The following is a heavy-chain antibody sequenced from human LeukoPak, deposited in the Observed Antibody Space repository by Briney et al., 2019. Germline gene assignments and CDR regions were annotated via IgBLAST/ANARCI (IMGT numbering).Heavy chain of an antibody. CDR1: GYTFTNYG. CDR2: ISAYNGNT. J-gene: IGHJ4*02. D-gene: IGHD3-10*01. CDR3: ARGQYTRFGPYFDY. V-gene: IGHV1-18*01. Sequence: GASVMVSCKASGYTFTNYGINLMRQAPGQGLEWMGWISAYNGNTNYAQKLQGRVTMTTDTSTSTAYMELRSLRSDDTAVYYCARGQYTRFGPYFDYWGQGTLVTVSS.